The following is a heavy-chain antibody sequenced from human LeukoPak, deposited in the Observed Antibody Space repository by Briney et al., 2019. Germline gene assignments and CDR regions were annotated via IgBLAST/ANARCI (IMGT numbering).Heavy chain of an antibody. CDR2: IYYSGST. Sequence: PSQTLSLTCTVSGGSISSGGYYWSWIRQHPGKGLEWIGYIYYSGSTYYNPSLKSRVTISVDTSKNQFSLKLSSVTAADTAMYYCARVVRGGVVPAAIYFDYWGQGTLVTVSS. V-gene: IGHV4-31*03. J-gene: IGHJ4*02. CDR3: ARVVRGGVVPAAIYFDY. D-gene: IGHD2-2*01. CDR1: GGSISSGGYY.